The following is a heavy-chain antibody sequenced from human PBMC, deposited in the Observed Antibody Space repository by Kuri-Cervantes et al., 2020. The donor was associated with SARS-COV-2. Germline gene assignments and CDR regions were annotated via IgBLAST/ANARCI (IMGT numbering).Heavy chain of an antibody. D-gene: IGHD3-22*01. J-gene: IGHJ4*02. Sequence: SETLSLTCTVSGGSISSHYWSWIRQPPGKGLEWIGYIYYSGSTNYNPPLKSRVTISVDTSKNQFSLKLSSVTAADTAVYYCARGGGYYDSSGYYYFDYWGQGTLVTVSS. CDR1: GGSISSHY. CDR3: ARGGGYYDSSGYYYFDY. CDR2: IYYSGST. V-gene: IGHV4-59*11.